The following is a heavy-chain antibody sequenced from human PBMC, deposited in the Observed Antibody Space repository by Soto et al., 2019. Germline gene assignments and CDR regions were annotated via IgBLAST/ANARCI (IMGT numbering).Heavy chain of an antibody. J-gene: IGHJ4*02. V-gene: IGHV4-39*01. Sequence: QLQLQESGPGLVKPSETLSLTCTVSGGSISSSSYYWGWIRQPPGKGLEWIGSIYYSGSTYYNPSLKSRVTISVDTSKNQFSLKLSSVTAADTAVYYCASRAEYYDSSGYYHKAFWYFDYWGQGTLVTVSS. CDR3: ASRAEYYDSSGYYHKAFWYFDY. CDR1: GGSISSSSYY. CDR2: IYYSGST. D-gene: IGHD3-22*01.